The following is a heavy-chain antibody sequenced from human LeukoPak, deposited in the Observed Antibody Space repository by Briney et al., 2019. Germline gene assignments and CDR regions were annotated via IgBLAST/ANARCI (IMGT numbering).Heavy chain of an antibody. CDR1: GGSISSSSYD. V-gene: IGHV4-39*01. CDR2: IYYSGST. CDR3: ARHGNDFWSGYYSGNFDY. J-gene: IGHJ4*02. D-gene: IGHD3-3*01. Sequence: SETLSLTCTVSGGSISSSSYDWGWIRQPPGKGLEWIGSIYYSGSTYYNPSLKSRVTISVDTSKNQFSLKLSSVTAADTAVYYCARHGNDFWSGYYSGNFDYWGQGTLVTVSS.